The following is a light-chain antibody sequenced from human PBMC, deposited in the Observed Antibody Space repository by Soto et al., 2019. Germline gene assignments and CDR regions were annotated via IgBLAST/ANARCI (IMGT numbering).Light chain of an antibody. V-gene: IGKV3-20*01. J-gene: IGKJ1*01. CDR1: QSVSSSY. CDR3: QQYDSSRT. CDR2: GAS. Sequence: EIVLTQSPGTLSLSPGERATLSCRASQSVSSSYLAWYQQKPGQAPRLLIYGASSRATGIPDRFSGSGSGRDFTLTISRLEPADFAVYYCQQYDSSRTFGQGTKVEIK.